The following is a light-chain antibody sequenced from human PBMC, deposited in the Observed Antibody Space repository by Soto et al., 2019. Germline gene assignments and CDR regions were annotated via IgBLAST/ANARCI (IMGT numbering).Light chain of an antibody. CDR2: RVS. J-gene: IGKJ3*01. CDR3: MQGTHWPPIT. V-gene: IGKV2-30*01. CDR1: QSLVYSDGNTY. Sequence: DVVLTQSPLALPVTLGQPASISCRSSQSLVYSDGNTYLNWFHQRPGQSPRRLIYRVSNRDSGVPDRFSGSVSGTDFTLTISRVEAEDVGSYYCMQGTHWPPITCGPGTKVDIK.